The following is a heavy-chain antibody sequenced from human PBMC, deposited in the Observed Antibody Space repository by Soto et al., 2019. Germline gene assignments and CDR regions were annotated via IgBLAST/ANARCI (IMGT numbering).Heavy chain of an antibody. Sequence: QVQLQESGPGLVRPSQTLSLTCNVSGAPISSGGFYWSWIRQHPGKGPEWIGYIYNSGTTFYNPALGSRGTMSLDAAKNHLALELRSVTVADTAVYYCAREPISTPRGVTQVDPWGQGTLVTVSS. CDR3: AREPISTPRGVTQVDP. V-gene: IGHV4-31*03. CDR1: GAPISSGGFY. CDR2: IYNSGTT. D-gene: IGHD3-10*01. J-gene: IGHJ5*02.